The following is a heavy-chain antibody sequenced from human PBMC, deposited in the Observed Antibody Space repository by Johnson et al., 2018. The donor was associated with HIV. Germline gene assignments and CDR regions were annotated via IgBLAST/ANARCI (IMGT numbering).Heavy chain of an antibody. V-gene: IGHV3-30*02. CDR1: GFTFSNYA. Sequence: QLVESGGGLVQPGGSLRLSCAASGFTFSNYAMNWVRQAPGKGLEWVAFIRYDGSNKYYADSVQGRFTISRDKSENTRYLQMNSLRDEDTAVYYCAKDVGNYWPDSFHFWGQGTMVTVSS. CDR3: AKDVGNYWPDSFHF. J-gene: IGHJ3*01. D-gene: IGHD3-22*01. CDR2: IRYDGSNK.